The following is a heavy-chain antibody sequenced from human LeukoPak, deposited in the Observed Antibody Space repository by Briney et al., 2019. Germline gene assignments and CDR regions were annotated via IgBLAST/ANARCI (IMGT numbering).Heavy chain of an antibody. Sequence: ASVKVSCKASGGTFSSYAISWVRQAPGQGLEWMGGIIPIFGTANYAQKFQGRVTITADESTSTAYMELRSLRSDDTAVYYCAREKEGSGWYPIFDYWGQGTLVTVSS. CDR2: IIPIFGTA. CDR1: GGTFSSYA. J-gene: IGHJ4*02. D-gene: IGHD6-19*01. V-gene: IGHV1-69*13. CDR3: AREKEGSGWYPIFDY.